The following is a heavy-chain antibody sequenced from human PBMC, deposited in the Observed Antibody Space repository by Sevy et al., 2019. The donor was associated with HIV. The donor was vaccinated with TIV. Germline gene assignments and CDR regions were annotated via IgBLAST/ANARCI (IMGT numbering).Heavy chain of an antibody. CDR1: GFTFSSYL. CDR2: INDDGSTM. D-gene: IGHD3-3*01. J-gene: IGHJ6*02. Sequence: GGSLRLSCAASGFTFSSYLMNWVRQAPGKGLEWVSYINDDGSTMYYADSVKGRFTISRDNARNSLYLQMNSLRDEDTAVNYGERVKIFGVGIPGKGMDAWGQGTTVTVSS. CDR3: ERVKIFGVGIPGKGMDA. V-gene: IGHV3-48*02.